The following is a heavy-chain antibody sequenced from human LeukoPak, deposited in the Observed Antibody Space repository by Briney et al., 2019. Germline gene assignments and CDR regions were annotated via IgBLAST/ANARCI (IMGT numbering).Heavy chain of an antibody. J-gene: IGHJ3*02. D-gene: IGHD3-10*01. CDR1: GGSISSYY. V-gene: IGHV4-59*12. CDR2: IYYSGGT. CDR3: ARDKSRTYGSADAFDI. Sequence: SETLSLTCTVSGGSISSYYWSWIRQPPGKGLEWIGYIYYSGGTNYNPSLKSRVTMSVDTSKNQFSLKLSSVTAADTAVYYCARDKSRTYGSADAFDIWGQGTMVTVSS.